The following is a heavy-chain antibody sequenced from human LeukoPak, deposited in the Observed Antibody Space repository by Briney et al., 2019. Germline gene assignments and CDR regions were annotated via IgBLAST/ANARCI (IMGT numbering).Heavy chain of an antibody. CDR1: GYTLTELS. CDR3: ARDSSGFYYVH. CDR2: FTTYNGNT. D-gene: IGHD3-22*01. J-gene: IGHJ4*02. V-gene: IGHV1-18*01. Sequence: ASVKVSCKVSGYTLTELSMHWVRQAPGQGLEWMGRFTTYNGNTNYAQKSQGRVTMTTDTSTTTAYLEVTSLRSDDTAVYYCARDSSGFYYVHWGQGTLVTVSS.